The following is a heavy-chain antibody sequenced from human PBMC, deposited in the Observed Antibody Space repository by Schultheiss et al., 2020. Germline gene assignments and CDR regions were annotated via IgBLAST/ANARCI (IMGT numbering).Heavy chain of an antibody. CDR2: IYYSGST. CDR1: GGSFSGYY. V-gene: IGHV4-59*08. Sequence: SETLSLTCAVYGGSFSGYYWSWIRQPPGKGLEWIGSIYYSGSTNYNPSLKSRVTISVDTSKNQFSLKLSSVTAADTAVYYCARHDYWFDPWGQGTLVTVSS. D-gene: IGHD2-21*01. CDR3: ARHDYWFDP. J-gene: IGHJ5*02.